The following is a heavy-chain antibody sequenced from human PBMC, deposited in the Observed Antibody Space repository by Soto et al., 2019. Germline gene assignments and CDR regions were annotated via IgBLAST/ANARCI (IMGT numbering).Heavy chain of an antibody. J-gene: IGHJ6*02. V-gene: IGHV1-69*06. CDR1: GGTFSSYA. Sequence: GASVKVSCKASGGTFSSYAISWVRQAPGQGLEWMGGIIPIFGTANYAQKFQGRVTITADKSTSTAYMELSSLRSEDTAVYYCVRERHYYYYYGMDVWGQGTTVTVSS. CDR2: IIPIFGTA. CDR3: VRERHYYYYYGMDV.